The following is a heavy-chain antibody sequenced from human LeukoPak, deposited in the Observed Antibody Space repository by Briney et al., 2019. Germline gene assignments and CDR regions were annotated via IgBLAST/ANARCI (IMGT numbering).Heavy chain of an antibody. CDR1: GFTFSSYG. D-gene: IGHD3-10*01. Sequence: GGPLRLSCAASGFTFSSYGMHWVRQAPGKGLEWVAMIRYDGSNKYYADSVKGRFTISRDNSKNTLYLQMNSLRAEDTAVYYCAKDRVAPFDYWGQGTLVTVSS. J-gene: IGHJ4*02. CDR2: IRYDGSNK. V-gene: IGHV3-30*02. CDR3: AKDRVAPFDY.